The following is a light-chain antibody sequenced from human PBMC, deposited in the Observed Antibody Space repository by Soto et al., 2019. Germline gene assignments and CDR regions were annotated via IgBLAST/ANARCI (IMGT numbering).Light chain of an antibody. Sequence: DIVLTQTPLSLSVTPGQPASISCKSSESLLHSDGKTYLCWYLQKAGQPPQVLIYEVSNRFSGGPERFSGSGSVTDFKLNISRVEAEDVVVYYCMQSIQLPWKFGQGTKVEVK. CDR1: ESLLHSDGKTY. V-gene: IGKV2D-29*01. CDR2: EVS. J-gene: IGKJ1*01. CDR3: MQSIQLPWK.